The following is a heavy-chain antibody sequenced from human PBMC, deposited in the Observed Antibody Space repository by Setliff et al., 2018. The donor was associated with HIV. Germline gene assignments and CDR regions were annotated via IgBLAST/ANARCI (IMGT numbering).Heavy chain of an antibody. V-gene: IGHV1-3*01. Sequence: GASVKVSCKASGYTFTAYTVHWVRQAPGQRLEWMGWINPDNGNTKYSQKFQGRVIIIRDTSASTAYMLLSSLRSEDTAVYYCARDRAGDRRNEAFDFWGQGTMVTVS. J-gene: IGHJ3*01. CDR2: INPDNGNT. CDR1: GYTFTAYT. D-gene: IGHD7-27*01. CDR3: ARDRAGDRRNEAFDF.